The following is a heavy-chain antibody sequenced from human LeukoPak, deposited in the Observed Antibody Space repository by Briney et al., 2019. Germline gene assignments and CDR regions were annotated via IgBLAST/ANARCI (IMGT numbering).Heavy chain of an antibody. Sequence: PGGSLRLSCAASGFTVSTNYMNWVRQAPGKGLEWVAYIQYDGNEKYYADSVRGRFTISRDNARRTVSLEMSRLRNDDAGLYYCSKVAPILRGDMDVWGKGTTLTVSS. CDR2: IQYDGNEK. CDR1: GFTVSTNY. CDR3: SKVAPILRGDMDV. V-gene: IGHV3-30*02. J-gene: IGHJ6*03. D-gene: IGHD3-10*01.